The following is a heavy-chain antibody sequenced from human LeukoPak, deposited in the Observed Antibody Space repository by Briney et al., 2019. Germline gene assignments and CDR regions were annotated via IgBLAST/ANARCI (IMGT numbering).Heavy chain of an antibody. CDR2: IQYDGSNE. J-gene: IGHJ6*03. Sequence: GGSLRLSCAASRFTFSSYGMHWVRQAPGKGLEWVAYIQYDGSNEQYADSVKGRFSVSRDSSKNILYLQMNSLRAEDTAVYYCAKDRCSNGVGCYYYYMDVWGKGTTVTISS. V-gene: IGHV3-30*02. CDR3: AKDRCSNGVGCYYYYMDV. CDR1: RFTFSSYG. D-gene: IGHD2-8*01.